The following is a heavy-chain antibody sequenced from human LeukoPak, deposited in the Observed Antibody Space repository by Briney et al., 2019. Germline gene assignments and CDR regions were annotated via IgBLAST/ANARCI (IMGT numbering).Heavy chain of an antibody. CDR1: GDSFSNHF. D-gene: IGHD6-6*01. CDR3: ARLRSARGKIDSSGSASHPPLYYDYYYMDV. Sequence: ASETLSLTCAVYGDSFSNHFWTWVRQPPGGGLEWLGEMNDSGSSTYNPSLNSRVTMSVDTSENQFSLNLRSVTAADTAVYFCARLRSARGKIDSSGSASHPPLYYDYYYMDVWGKGTTVTISS. V-gene: IGHV4-34*01. J-gene: IGHJ6*03. CDR2: MNDSGSS.